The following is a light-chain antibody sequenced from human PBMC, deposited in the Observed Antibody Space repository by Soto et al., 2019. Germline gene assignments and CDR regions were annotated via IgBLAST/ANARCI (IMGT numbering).Light chain of an antibody. V-gene: IGLV2-14*03. CDR3: SSYRRPTTLV. Sequence: QSALTQPPSASGSPGQSVTISCTGTSSDVGGYNFVSWYQQHPGRAPKLIIYEVTNRPSGVSDRFSGSKSGNTASLTISGLQTDDEADYFCSSYRRPTTLVFGPGTKVTVL. CDR1: SSDVGGYNF. CDR2: EVT. J-gene: IGLJ1*01.